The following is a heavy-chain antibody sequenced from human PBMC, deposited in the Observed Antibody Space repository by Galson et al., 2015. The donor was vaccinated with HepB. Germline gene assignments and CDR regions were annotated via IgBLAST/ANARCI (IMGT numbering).Heavy chain of an antibody. Sequence: SLRLSCAASGFTFSNYGMHWVRQAPGKGLEWVAIISFDRKTKYYADSVQGRFTISRDNSKNTLFLQMNSLTTEDTAVYYCAKWGVTMVRGVEAAAFDIWGQGTTVTVSS. D-gene: IGHD3-10*01. CDR1: GFTFSNYG. J-gene: IGHJ3*02. CDR3: AKWGVTMVRGVEAAAFDI. V-gene: IGHV3-30*18. CDR2: ISFDRKTK.